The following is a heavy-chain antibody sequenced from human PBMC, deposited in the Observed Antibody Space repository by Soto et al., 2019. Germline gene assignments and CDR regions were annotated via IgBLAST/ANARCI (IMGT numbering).Heavy chain of an antibody. J-gene: IGHJ6*02. CDR2: ISYDGSNK. CDR1: GFSFSRYA. V-gene: IGHV3-30-3*01. Sequence: QVQLVESGGGVVQPGRSLRLSCVVSGFSFSRYAMHWVRQAPGKGLEWVADISYDGSNKDYADSVKGRLTISGDNSKNTVYLQMTGLRAEDTAVYYCASDQTSGDSPFGMDVWGQGTTVTVSS. CDR3: ASDQTSGDSPFGMDV. D-gene: IGHD4-17*01.